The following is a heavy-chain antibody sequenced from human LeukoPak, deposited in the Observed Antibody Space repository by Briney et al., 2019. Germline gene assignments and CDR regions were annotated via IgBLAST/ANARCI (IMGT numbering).Heavy chain of an antibody. J-gene: IGHJ6*04. CDR1: GGTFSSYA. Sequence: SVKVSCKASGGTFSSYAICWVRQAPGQGLEWMGGIIPIFGTANYAQKFQGRVTITADESTSTAYMELSSLRSEDTAVYYCASATVTNYYYYYGMDVWGKGTTVTVSS. CDR3: ASATVTNYYYYYGMDV. V-gene: IGHV1-69*13. CDR2: IIPIFGTA. D-gene: IGHD4-17*01.